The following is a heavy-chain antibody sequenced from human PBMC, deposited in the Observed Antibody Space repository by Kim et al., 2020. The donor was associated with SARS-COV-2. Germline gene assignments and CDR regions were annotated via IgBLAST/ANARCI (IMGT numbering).Heavy chain of an antibody. Sequence: NKTYAASLQGRVTISRDDSKNTLYLKMDSLRGEDTAVYYCAREGAVPLDYWGQGTLVPVSS. J-gene: IGHJ4*02. D-gene: IGHD1-1*01. CDR2: NK. V-gene: IGHV3-33*01. CDR3: AREGAVPLDY.